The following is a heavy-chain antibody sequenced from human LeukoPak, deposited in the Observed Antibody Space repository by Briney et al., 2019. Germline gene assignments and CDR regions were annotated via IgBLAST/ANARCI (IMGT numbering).Heavy chain of an antibody. CDR1: GFTFSSYA. J-gene: IGHJ4*02. CDR3: ARDYYGSGSSDY. Sequence: GRSLRLSCAASGFTFSSYAMHWVRQAPGKGLERVAVISYDGSNKYYADSVKGRFTISRDNSKSTLYLQMNSLRAEDAAVYYCARDYYGSGSSDYWGQGNLVTVSS. CDR2: ISYDGSNK. D-gene: IGHD3-10*01. V-gene: IGHV3-30*04.